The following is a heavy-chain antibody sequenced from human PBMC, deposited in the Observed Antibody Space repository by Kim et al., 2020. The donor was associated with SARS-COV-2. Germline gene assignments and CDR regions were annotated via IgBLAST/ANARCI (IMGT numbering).Heavy chain of an antibody. V-gene: IGHV3-30*18. Sequence: GGYLRLSCAASGFTFSSYGMHWVRQAPGKGLEWVAVISYDGSNKYYADSVKGRFTISRDNSKNTLYLQMNSLRAEDTAVYYCAKGDTAMVYYYYGMDVWGQGTTVTVSS. D-gene: IGHD5-18*01. CDR3: AKGDTAMVYYYYGMDV. J-gene: IGHJ6*02. CDR1: GFTFSSYG. CDR2: ISYDGSNK.